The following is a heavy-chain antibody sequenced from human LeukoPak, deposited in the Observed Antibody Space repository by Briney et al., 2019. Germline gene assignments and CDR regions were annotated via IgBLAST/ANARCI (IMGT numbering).Heavy chain of an antibody. CDR1: GFTFRDFW. V-gene: IGHV3-7*03. Sequence: GGSLTVSCAACGFTFRDFWMSWVRQAPGKGLEWVANIQQNGIEKYSVEGRFTISRDNVNSLLYLRINSLRADDTAMYYCARDRDGKDLWGQGTLVTVSS. CDR3: ARDRDGKDL. D-gene: IGHD1-1*01. CDR2: IQQNGIEK. J-gene: IGHJ5*02.